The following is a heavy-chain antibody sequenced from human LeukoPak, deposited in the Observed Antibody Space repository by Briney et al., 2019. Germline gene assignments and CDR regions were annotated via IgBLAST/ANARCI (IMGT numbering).Heavy chain of an antibody. Sequence: ASVKVSCKASGYTFTGYYMHWVRQAPGQGLEWMGWINPNSGGTNYAQKFQGRVTMTRDTSISTAYMELSRLRSDDTAVYYCASNGSGSYYYYCMDVWGKGTTVTVSS. V-gene: IGHV1-2*02. CDR3: ASNGSGSYYYYCMDV. J-gene: IGHJ6*03. CDR2: INPNSGGT. D-gene: IGHD3-10*01. CDR1: GYTFTGYY.